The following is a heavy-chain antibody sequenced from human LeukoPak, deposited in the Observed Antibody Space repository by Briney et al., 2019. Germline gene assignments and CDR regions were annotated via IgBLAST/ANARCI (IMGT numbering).Heavy chain of an antibody. CDR3: AREFWSFPDYYFDY. CDR1: GYTFTSYG. J-gene: IGHJ4*02. D-gene: IGHD3-3*01. V-gene: IGHV1-18*01. CDR2: ISAYNGNK. Sequence: ASVKVSCKASGYTFTSYGISWVRQAPGQGLEWMGWISAYNGNKNYAQKLQGRVTMTTDTSTSTAYMELRSLRSDDTAVYYCAREFWSFPDYYFDYWGQGTLVTVSS.